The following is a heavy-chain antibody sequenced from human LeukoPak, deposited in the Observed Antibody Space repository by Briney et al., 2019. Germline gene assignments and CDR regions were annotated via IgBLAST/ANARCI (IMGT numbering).Heavy chain of an antibody. J-gene: IGHJ4*02. D-gene: IGHD1-1*01. Sequence: PGGSLRLSCAASGFTFSSYGMHWVRQAPGKGLEWVAVISYDGSNKYYADSVKGRFTISRDNSKNTLYLQMNSLRAEDTAVYHCVRVERPYYFDYWGQGTPVTVSS. CDR2: ISYDGSNK. CDR3: VRVERPYYFDY. V-gene: IGHV3-30*03. CDR1: GFTFSSYG.